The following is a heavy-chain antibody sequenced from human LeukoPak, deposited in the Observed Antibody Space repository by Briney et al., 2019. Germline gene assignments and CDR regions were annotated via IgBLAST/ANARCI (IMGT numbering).Heavy chain of an antibody. V-gene: IGHV3-48*01. CDR2: ISSSSSTI. CDR1: GFTFSSYS. D-gene: IGHD6-6*01. Sequence: GGSLRLSCAASGFTFSSYSMNWVRQAPGKGLEWVSYISSSSSTIYYADSVKGRFTISRDNSKNTLYLQMNSLRAEDTAVYYCAKDRSSVPGAWFDPWGQGTLVTVSS. J-gene: IGHJ5*02. CDR3: AKDRSSVPGAWFDP.